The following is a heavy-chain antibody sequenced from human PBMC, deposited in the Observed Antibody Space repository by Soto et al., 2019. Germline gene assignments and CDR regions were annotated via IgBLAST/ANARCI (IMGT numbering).Heavy chain of an antibody. Sequence: PGGSLRLSCAASGFPFSSYAMHWVRQAPGKGLEWVAVISYDGSNKYYADSVKGRFTISRDNSKHTLYLQMNSLRAEDTAVYYCARVPPASSGLDYWGQGTLVTVSS. D-gene: IGHD2-15*01. CDR1: GFPFSSYA. J-gene: IGHJ4*02. CDR2: ISYDGSNK. V-gene: IGHV3-30-3*01. CDR3: ARVPPASSGLDY.